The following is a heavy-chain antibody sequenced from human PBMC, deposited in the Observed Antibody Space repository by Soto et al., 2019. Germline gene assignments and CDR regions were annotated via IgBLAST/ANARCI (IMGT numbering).Heavy chain of an antibody. CDR3: AREAQWLGAFDI. CDR2: ISYDGSNK. Sequence: GSLRLSCAASGFTFSSYAMHWVRQAPGKGLEWVAVISYDGSNKYYADSVKGRFTISRDNSKNTLYLQMNSLRAEDTAVYYCAREAQWLGAFDIWGQGKMVTVSS. J-gene: IGHJ3*02. D-gene: IGHD6-19*01. V-gene: IGHV3-30-3*01. CDR1: GFTFSSYA.